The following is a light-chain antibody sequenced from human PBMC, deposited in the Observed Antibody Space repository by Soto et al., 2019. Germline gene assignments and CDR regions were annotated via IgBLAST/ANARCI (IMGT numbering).Light chain of an antibody. CDR1: SSDVGGYNY. Sequence: QSALTQPASVSGSPGQSITISCTGTSSDVGGYNYVSWYQRHPGKAPKLMIYEVSDRPSGVSNRFSGSKSGNTASLTISGLQAEDEADYSCSSYTSSSTWVFGGGTKVTVL. CDR2: EVS. J-gene: IGLJ3*02. CDR3: SSYTSSSTWV. V-gene: IGLV2-14*01.